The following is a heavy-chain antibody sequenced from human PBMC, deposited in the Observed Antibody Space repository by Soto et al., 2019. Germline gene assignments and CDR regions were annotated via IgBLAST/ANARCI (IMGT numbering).Heavy chain of an antibody. CDR2: IIPIFGTA. CDR3: AGETTVTRVGWYFDL. CDR1: GGTFNSYA. V-gene: IGHV1-69*01. D-gene: IGHD4-17*01. Sequence: QVQLVQSAAEVKKPGSSVRVSCKASGGTFNSYAISWVRQAPGQGLEWMGGIIPIFGTANLAQKFRGRITITADESTNSAHMELTSLRPDDTAVYYFAGETTVTRVGWYFDLWGRGTLVTVSS. J-gene: IGHJ2*01.